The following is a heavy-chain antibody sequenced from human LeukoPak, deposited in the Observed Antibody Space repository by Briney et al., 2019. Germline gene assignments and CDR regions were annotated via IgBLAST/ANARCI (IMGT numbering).Heavy chain of an antibody. V-gene: IGHV4-34*01. CDR3: AGTPVLGYCSSTSCYKRIRWFDP. CDR2: INHSGST. CDR1: GGSFSGYY. J-gene: IGHJ5*02. Sequence: SETLSLTCAVYGGSFSGYYWSRIRQPPGKGLEWIGEINHSGSTNYNPSLKSRVTISVDTSKNQFSLKLSSVTAADTAVYYCAGTPVLGYCSSTSCYKRIRWFDPWGQGTLVTVSS. D-gene: IGHD2-2*03.